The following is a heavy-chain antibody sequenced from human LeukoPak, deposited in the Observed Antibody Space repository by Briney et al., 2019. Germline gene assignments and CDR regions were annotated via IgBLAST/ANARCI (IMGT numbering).Heavy chain of an antibody. V-gene: IGHV4-4*07. CDR3: ASSGYYYYFDY. D-gene: IGHD3-22*01. CDR2: IHSSGST. J-gene: IGHJ4*02. Sequence: NPSETLSLTCTASGGSFSSYYWSWIRQPAGKGLEWIGRIHSSGSTNYNPSLKSRVTMSVDTSKKQFSLKLSSVTAADTAVYYCASSGYYYYFDYWGQGTLVTVSS. CDR1: GGSFSSYY.